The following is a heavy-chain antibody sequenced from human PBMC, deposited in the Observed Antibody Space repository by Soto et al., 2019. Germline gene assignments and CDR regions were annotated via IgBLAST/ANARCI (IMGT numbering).Heavy chain of an antibody. CDR1: GYNFNSYT. CDR2: ISAYNGNT. Sequence: QVQLGQSGAEVKKPGASVKVSCKASGYNFNSYTISWVRQAPGQGLEWMGRISAYNGNTNYAQKLQGRVTMTTDTSTSTAYMELRSLRSDDTAVYHCARVVGALGHWFDPWGQGTLVTVSS. D-gene: IGHD1-26*01. J-gene: IGHJ5*02. V-gene: IGHV1-18*01. CDR3: ARVVGALGHWFDP.